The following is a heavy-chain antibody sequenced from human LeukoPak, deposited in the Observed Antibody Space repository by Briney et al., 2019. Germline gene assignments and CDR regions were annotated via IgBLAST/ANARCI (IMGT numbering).Heavy chain of an antibody. V-gene: IGHV4-61*08. CDR1: GVSISSGDYY. J-gene: IGHJ4*02. CDR2: IYYSGST. D-gene: IGHD5-18*01. CDR3: ARLGEYSYKD. Sequence: SETLSLTCTVSGVSISSGDYYWRWIRQPPGKGLECIGYIYYSGSTNYNPSLKSRVTISVDTSKNQFSLKLSSVTAADTAVYYCARLGEYSYKDWGQGTLVTVSS.